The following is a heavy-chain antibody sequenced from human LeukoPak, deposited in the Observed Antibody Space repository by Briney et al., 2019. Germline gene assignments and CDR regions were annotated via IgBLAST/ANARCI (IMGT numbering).Heavy chain of an antibody. CDR3: ARGPPGRVYDSSKRGLFDP. CDR2: INPSGTST. Sequence: GASVTVSCKASGYTFTTYYIHWVRQAPGQGLEWMGIINPSGTSTTYAQKFQGRVTMTRDTSTSTVYMELSSLRSEDTAMYYCARGPPGRVYDSSKRGLFDPWGQGTLVTVSS. D-gene: IGHD3-22*01. CDR1: GYTFTTYY. J-gene: IGHJ5*02. V-gene: IGHV1-46*01.